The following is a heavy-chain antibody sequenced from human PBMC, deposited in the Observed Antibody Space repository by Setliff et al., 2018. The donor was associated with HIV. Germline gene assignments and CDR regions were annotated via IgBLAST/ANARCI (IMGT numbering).Heavy chain of an antibody. D-gene: IGHD6-13*01. J-gene: IGHJ4*01. CDR3: ARGNQQLVFDY. CDR1: GFTFSSYS. Sequence: PGGSLRLSCAASGFTFSSYSMNWVRQAPGKGLKWVSSISSSSSYINYADSVKGRFTISRDNAKNSLYLQMNSLRAGDTAVYDCARGNQQLVFDY. CDR2: ISSSSSYI. V-gene: IGHV3-21*01.